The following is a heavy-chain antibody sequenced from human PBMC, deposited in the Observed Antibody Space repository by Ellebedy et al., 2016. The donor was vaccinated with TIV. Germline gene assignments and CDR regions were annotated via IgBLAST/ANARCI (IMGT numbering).Heavy chain of an antibody. CDR1: GFTFSDST. J-gene: IGHJ5*02. Sequence: GGSLRLSXAAPGFTFSDSTMHWVRQAPGKGLEWVAGISFDGRSVHYADSVKGRFTISRDNSKSTLYLQLNSLRDEDTAVYYCARVPGSFSLNWFDPWGQGTLVTVSS. V-gene: IGHV3-30*04. D-gene: IGHD3-10*01. CDR3: ARVPGSFSLNWFDP. CDR2: ISFDGRSV.